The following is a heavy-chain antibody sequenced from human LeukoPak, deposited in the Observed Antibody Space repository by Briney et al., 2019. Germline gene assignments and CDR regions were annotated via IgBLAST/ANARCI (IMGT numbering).Heavy chain of an antibody. J-gene: IGHJ6*03. CDR1: GGTFSSYA. CDR3: ARGSYTGGWAYYYYYYMDV. V-gene: IGHV1-69*13. Sequence: SVKVSCKASGGTFSSYAISWVRQAPGQGLEWMGGIIPIFGTANYAQKFQGRVTITADESTSTAYMELSSLRSEDTAVYYCARGSYTGGWAYYYYYYMDVWGKGTTVTVSS. D-gene: IGHD6-19*01. CDR2: IIPIFGTA.